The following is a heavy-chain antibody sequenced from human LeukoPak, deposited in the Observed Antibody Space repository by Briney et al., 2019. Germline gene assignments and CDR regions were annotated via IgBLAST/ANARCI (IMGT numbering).Heavy chain of an antibody. J-gene: IGHJ6*02. CDR2: ISHSGST. CDR3: ARLFGVITNMHYYYGMDV. Sequence: PSETLSLTCAVYGGSFSGYYWSWIRQPPGKGLEWIGQISHSGSTNSNPSLKSRVTISLDTSKNQFSLKVSSVTAADTAVYYCARLFGVITNMHYYYGMDVWGQRTTVTVSS. V-gene: IGHV4-34*01. D-gene: IGHD3-3*01. CDR1: GGSFSGYY.